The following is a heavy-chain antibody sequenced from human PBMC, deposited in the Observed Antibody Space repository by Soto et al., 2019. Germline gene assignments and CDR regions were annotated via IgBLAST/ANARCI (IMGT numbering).Heavy chain of an antibody. D-gene: IGHD6-6*01. V-gene: IGHV3-23*01. Sequence: HPGGSLIPSCAASAFTFSSYAMSWVRQAPGKGLEWVSAISGRGGSTYYADSVKGRFTISRDNSKNTLYLQMNSLRAEDTAVYYCAKLLSAAPPPTYYYYYYGMDVWGQGTTVTVSS. CDR1: AFTFSSYA. CDR2: ISGRGGST. J-gene: IGHJ6*02. CDR3: AKLLSAAPPPTYYYYYYGMDV.